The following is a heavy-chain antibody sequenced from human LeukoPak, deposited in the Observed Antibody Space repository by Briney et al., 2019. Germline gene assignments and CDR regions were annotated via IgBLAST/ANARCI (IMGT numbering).Heavy chain of an antibody. J-gene: IGHJ4*02. CDR2: ISYDGSNK. D-gene: IGHD3-16*01. V-gene: IGHV3-30*04. CDR1: GFTFSSYA. CDR3: ARDKVMRGVAYYFDY. Sequence: GGFLRLSCAASGFTFSSYAMHWVRQAPGKGLEWVAVISYDGSNKYYADSVKGRFTISRDNSKNTLYLQMNSLRAEDTAVYYCARDKVMRGVAYYFDYWGQGTLVTVSS.